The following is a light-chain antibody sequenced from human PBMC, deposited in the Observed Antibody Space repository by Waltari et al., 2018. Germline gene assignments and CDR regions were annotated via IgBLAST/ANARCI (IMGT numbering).Light chain of an antibody. V-gene: IGKV4-1*01. CDR1: QSVLSSSNDKNY. Sequence: EIVLTQSLGSLSVSLGESATINCMASQSVLSSSNDKNYLGWDQQKPGQPPKLLISWASTRESGVPDRFSGSGSGIDFTLTISSLQAEDVAVYYCQQCYSSPYTFGQGTKLEIK. CDR2: WAS. J-gene: IGKJ2*01. CDR3: QQCYSSPYT.